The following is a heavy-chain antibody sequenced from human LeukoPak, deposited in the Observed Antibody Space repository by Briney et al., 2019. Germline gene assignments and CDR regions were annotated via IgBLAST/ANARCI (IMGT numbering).Heavy chain of an antibody. CDR1: GGPITSSSYY. CDR3: ARGWGYSYGYYFDY. J-gene: IGHJ4*02. Sequence: SETLSLTCTVSGGPITSSSYYWGWIRQPPGTGLEWIGEINHSGSTNYNPSLKSRVTISVDTSKNQFSLKLSSVTAADTAVYYCARGWGYSYGYYFDYWGQGTLVTVSS. V-gene: IGHV4-39*07. CDR2: INHSGST. D-gene: IGHD5-18*01.